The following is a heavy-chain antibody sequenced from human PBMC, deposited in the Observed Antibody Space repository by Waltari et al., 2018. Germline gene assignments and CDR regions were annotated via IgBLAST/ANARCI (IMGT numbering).Heavy chain of an antibody. CDR3: ARDLTTVTTPAGY. CDR2: IIPIFGTA. J-gene: IGHJ4*02. CDR1: GYTFTSYD. D-gene: IGHD4-17*01. Sequence: QVQLVQSGAEVKKPGASVKVSCKASGYTFTSYDINWVRQANGQGLEWMGGIIPIFGTANYAQKFQGRVTITADESTSTAYMELSSLRSEDTAVYYCARDLTTVTTPAGYWGQGTLVTVSS. V-gene: IGHV1-69*01.